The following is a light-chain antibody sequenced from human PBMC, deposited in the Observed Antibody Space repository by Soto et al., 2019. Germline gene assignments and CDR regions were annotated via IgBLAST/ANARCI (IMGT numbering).Light chain of an antibody. CDR2: EVS. CDR1: TSDVGGYKF. J-gene: IGLJ2*01. Sequence: QSALTQPASVSGSPGQSITISCTGTTSDVGGYKFVSWYRQDPGKAPKLMIYEVSNRPSGVSNRFSGSKSGNTASLTISGLQADDEGHYYCSSYTSTSIVVFGGGTNVTVL. V-gene: IGLV2-14*01. CDR3: SSYTSTSIVV.